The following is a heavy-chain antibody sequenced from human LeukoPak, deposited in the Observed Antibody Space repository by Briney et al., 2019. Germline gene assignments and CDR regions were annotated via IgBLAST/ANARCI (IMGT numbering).Heavy chain of an antibody. Sequence: GDSRKISCKGSGYSFTSYWISWVRQMPGKGLEWMGRIDPSDSYTNYSPSFQGHVTISADKSISTAYLQWSSLKASDTAMYYCARHRGSIAAAGTPFDYWGQGTLVTVSS. CDR1: GYSFTSYW. V-gene: IGHV5-10-1*01. CDR2: IDPSDSYT. J-gene: IGHJ4*02. CDR3: ARHRGSIAAAGTPFDY. D-gene: IGHD6-13*01.